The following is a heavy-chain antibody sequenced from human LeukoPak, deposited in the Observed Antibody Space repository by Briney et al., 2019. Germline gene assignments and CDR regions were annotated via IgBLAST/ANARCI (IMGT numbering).Heavy chain of an antibody. J-gene: IGHJ4*02. Sequence: SETLSLTCTVSGDSISSNHYNGGGIRRSPGKGRGGLANIYYRGDTQYNPSLKRRVTISIDTSKSQFFLMLRSVTAADTAVYFCASWRGYRGYDYAFDYWGQGTLVTVSS. CDR2: IYYRGDT. CDR3: ASWRGYRGYDYAFDY. V-gene: IGHV4-39*07. D-gene: IGHD5-12*01. CDR1: GDSISSNHYN.